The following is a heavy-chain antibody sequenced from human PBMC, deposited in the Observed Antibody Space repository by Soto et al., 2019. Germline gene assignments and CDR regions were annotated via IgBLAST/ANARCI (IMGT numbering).Heavy chain of an antibody. D-gene: IGHD3-3*01. CDR3: ARGVWSGYPSYYGMDV. V-gene: IGHV1-69*13. Sequence: ASVKVSCKASGGTFSSYAISWVRQAPGQGLEWMGGIIPIFGTANYAQKFQGRVTITADESTSTAYMELSSLRSEDTAVYYCARGVWSGYPSYYGMDVWGQGTTVTVSS. CDR2: IIPIFGTA. J-gene: IGHJ6*02. CDR1: GGTFSSYA.